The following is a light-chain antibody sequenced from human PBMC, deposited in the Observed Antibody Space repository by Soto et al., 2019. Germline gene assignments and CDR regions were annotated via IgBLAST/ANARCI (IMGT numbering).Light chain of an antibody. CDR1: QYVGTR. J-gene: IGKJ5*01. Sequence: EILLTQSPATLSSSPGETATLSCRASQYVGTRLAWYQHKPGQAPRLLIYYTSNRATGIPDRFSGSGSGTEFTLTISSLQSEDFAVYYCQQYKNWPRTFGQGTRLEIK. CDR3: QQYKNWPRT. CDR2: YTS. V-gene: IGKV3D-15*01.